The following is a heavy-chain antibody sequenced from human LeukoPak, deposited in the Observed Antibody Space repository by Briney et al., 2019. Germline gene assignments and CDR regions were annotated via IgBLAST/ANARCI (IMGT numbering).Heavy chain of an antibody. CDR1: GYTFTSYN. CDR3: ARGQLSDY. V-gene: IGHV1-46*01. D-gene: IGHD1-1*01. Sequence: GSVKVSCKASGYTFTSYNIQWVRQAPGQGLEWMGIINPSGGSTRYAQKFQGRVSMTREPSTNTVHMELSSLRSEDTAVYYCARGQLSDYWGQGTLVTVSS. J-gene: IGHJ4*02. CDR2: INPSGGST.